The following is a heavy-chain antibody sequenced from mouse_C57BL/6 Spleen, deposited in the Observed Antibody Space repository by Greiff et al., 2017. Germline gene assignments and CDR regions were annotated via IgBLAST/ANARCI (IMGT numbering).Heavy chain of an antibody. J-gene: IGHJ2*01. V-gene: IGHV1-82*01. D-gene: IGHD1-1*02. CDR3: ARSGSYEDFDY. CDR2: IYPGDGDT. CDR1: GYAFSSSW. Sequence: QVQLQQSGPELVKPGASVKISCKASGYAFSSSWMNWVKQRPGKGLEWIGRIYPGDGDTNYNGKFKGKATLTADKSSSTAYMQLSSLTSEDSAVYFCARSGSYEDFDYWGQGTTLTVSS.